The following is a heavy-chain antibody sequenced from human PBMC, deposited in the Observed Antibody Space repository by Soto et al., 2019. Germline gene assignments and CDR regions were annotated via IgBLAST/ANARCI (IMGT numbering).Heavy chain of an antibody. CDR1: GFTFSSYW. Sequence: GGSLRLSCAASGFTFSSYWMHWVRQAPGKGLVWVSRINSDGSSTSYADSVKGRFTISRDNAKNTLYLQMNSLRAEDTAVYYCARDSILRLTLDHYYYYGMDVWGQGTTVTVSS. CDR2: INSDGSST. CDR3: ARDSILRLTLDHYYYYGMDV. D-gene: IGHD3-3*01. V-gene: IGHV3-74*01. J-gene: IGHJ6*02.